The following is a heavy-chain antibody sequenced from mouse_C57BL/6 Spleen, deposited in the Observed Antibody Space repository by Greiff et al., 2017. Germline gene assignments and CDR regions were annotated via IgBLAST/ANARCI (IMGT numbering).Heavy chain of an antibody. Sequence: QVQLKESGPELVKPGASVKLSCKASGYTFTSYDINWVKQRPGQGLEWIGWIYPRDGSTKYNEKFKGKATLTVDTSSSTAYMELHSLTSEDSAVYFCARSSITTGVAKAWFAYWGQGTLVTVSA. V-gene: IGHV1-85*01. CDR3: ARSSITTGVAKAWFAY. D-gene: IGHD1-1*01. J-gene: IGHJ3*01. CDR1: GYTFTSYD. CDR2: IYPRDGST.